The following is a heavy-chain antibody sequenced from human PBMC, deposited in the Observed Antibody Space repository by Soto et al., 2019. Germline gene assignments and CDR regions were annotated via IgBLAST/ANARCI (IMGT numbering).Heavy chain of an antibody. CDR3: ARGSYGFPAAQ. V-gene: IGHV1-69*02. D-gene: IGHD5-18*01. J-gene: IGHJ4*02. CDR2: IIPILGIA. CDR1: GGTFSSYT. Sequence: QVQLVQSGAEVKKPGSSVKVSCKASGGTFSSYTISWVRQAPGQGLEWMGRIIPILGIANYAQKFQGRVTITADKSTSTAYRELSSLRSEDTAVYYCARGSYGFPAAQWGQGTLVTVSS.